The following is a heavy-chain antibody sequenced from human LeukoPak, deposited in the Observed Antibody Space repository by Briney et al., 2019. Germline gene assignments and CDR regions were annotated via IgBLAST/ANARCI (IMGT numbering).Heavy chain of an antibody. CDR3: ARESRAGYDYVWESYRYTGLDY. CDR1: GFTFSSYS. CDR2: ISSSGSTI. Sequence: PGGSLRLSCAASGFTFSSYSMNWVRQAPGKGLEWVSYISSSGSTIYYADSVKGRFTISRDNAKNSLYLQMNSLRAEDTAVYYCARESRAGYDYVWESYRYTGLDYWGQGTLVTVSS. J-gene: IGHJ4*02. D-gene: IGHD3-16*02. V-gene: IGHV3-48*04.